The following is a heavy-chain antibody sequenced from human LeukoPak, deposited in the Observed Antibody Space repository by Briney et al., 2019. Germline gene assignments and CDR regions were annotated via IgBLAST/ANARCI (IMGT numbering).Heavy chain of an antibody. CDR2: INPNSGGT. J-gene: IGHJ3*02. V-gene: IGHV1-2*02. CDR1: GYTFTGYY. Sequence: ASVKVFCKASGYTFTGYYIPWVRQAPGQGLERMGWINPNSGGTNYAQKFQGRVTMTRDTSISTAYMELSRLRSDDTAVYYCARPTHYYDSSDYYFDAFDIWGQGTMVTVSS. CDR3: ARPTHYYDSSDYYFDAFDI. D-gene: IGHD3-22*01.